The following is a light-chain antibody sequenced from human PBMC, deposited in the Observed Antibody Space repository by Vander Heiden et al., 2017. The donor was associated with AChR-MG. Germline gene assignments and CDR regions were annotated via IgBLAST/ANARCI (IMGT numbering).Light chain of an antibody. V-gene: IGLV3-9*01. CDR1: NIGSKN. CDR3: QVWDSSPVV. CDR2: RDN. J-gene: IGLJ3*02. Sequence: SYELTQPLSVSVALGQTARITCGGNNIGSKNVHWYQQKPGQAPVVVIDRDNNRPSGIPERFSGSNSGNTATLTISRAQAGDEADYYCQVWDSSPVVFGGGTKLTVL.